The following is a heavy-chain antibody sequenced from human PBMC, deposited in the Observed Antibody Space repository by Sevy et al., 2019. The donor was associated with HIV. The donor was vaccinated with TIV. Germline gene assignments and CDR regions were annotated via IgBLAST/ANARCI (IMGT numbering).Heavy chain of an antibody. CDR3: TRVQGTISAYYYFGMDV. V-gene: IGHV3-49*03. D-gene: IGHD3-3*01. CDR2: IRSKIYGGTT. Sequence: GGSLRLSCTASGFTFGDYAMSWIRQAPGKGLEWVGFIRSKIYGGTTESAASVKGRFTISRDDSKSIAYLGMNSLKTEDTAVYYCTRVQGTISAYYYFGMDVWGQGTTVTVSS. J-gene: IGHJ6*02. CDR1: GFTFGDYA.